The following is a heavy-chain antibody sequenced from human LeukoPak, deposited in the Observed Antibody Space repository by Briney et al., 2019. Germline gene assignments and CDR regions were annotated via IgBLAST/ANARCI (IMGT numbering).Heavy chain of an antibody. V-gene: IGHV3-30*18. D-gene: IGHD5-18*01. CDR3: AKEDTD. J-gene: IGHJ4*02. Sequence: GGSLRLSCAASGFTFSRDGMHWVRQAPGKGLEWVAVISYDGSNKYYADSVKGRFTISRDNSKNTLYLQMNSLRAGDTAVYYCAKEDTDWGQGTLVTVSS. CDR1: GFTFSRDG. CDR2: ISYDGSNK.